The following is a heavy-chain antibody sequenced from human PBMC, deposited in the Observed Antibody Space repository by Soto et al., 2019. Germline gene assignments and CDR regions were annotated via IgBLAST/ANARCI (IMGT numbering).Heavy chain of an antibody. CDR3: ARSLDYYDSSGLTTPW. CDR1: GYTFTSYA. D-gene: IGHD3-22*01. V-gene: IGHV1-3*01. CDR2: INAGNGNT. J-gene: IGHJ4*02. Sequence: ASVKVSCKASGYTFTSYAMHWVRQAPGQRLEWMGWINAGNGNTKYSQKFQGRVTITRDTSASTAYMELSSLRSEDTAVYYCARSLDYYDSSGLTTPWWGQGTLVTVSS.